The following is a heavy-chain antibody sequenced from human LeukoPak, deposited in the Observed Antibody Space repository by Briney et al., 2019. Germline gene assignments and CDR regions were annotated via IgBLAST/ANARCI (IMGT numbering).Heavy chain of an antibody. D-gene: IGHD1-26*01. CDR2: ISYDGSNK. J-gene: IGHJ4*02. V-gene: IGHV3-30-3*01. Sequence: GGSLRLSCAASGFTFSSYAMHWVRQAPGKGLEWVAVISYDGSNKYYADSVKGRFTISRDNSKNTLYLQMNSLRAEDTAVYYCARDLYLYSGSYFDYWSQGTLVTVSS. CDR1: GFTFSSYA. CDR3: ARDLYLYSGSYFDY.